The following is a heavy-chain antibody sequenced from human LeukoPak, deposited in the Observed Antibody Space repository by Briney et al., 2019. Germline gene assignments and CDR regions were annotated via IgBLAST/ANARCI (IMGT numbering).Heavy chain of an antibody. CDR3: ARDFWWLPDY. Sequence: GGSLRLSCAASGFTFSSSAMSWVRQVPGKGLEWVSGISASGGSTYYADSVKGRFTISRDNSKNTLYLQLNSLTTEDTALYYCARDFWWLPDYWGQGTLVTVSS. D-gene: IGHD3-3*01. CDR1: GFTFSSSA. J-gene: IGHJ4*02. CDR2: ISASGGST. V-gene: IGHV3-23*01.